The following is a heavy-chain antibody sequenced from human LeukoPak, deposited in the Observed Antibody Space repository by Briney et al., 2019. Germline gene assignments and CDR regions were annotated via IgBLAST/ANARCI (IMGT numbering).Heavy chain of an antibody. CDR3: ARGHTSSY. V-gene: IGHV4-34*01. Sequence: PSETLSLTCAVYGGSFSGYYWSWIRQPPGKGLEWIGEINHSGSTNYNPSLKSRVTISVDTSKNQFSLKLSSVTAADTAVYYCARGHTSSYWGQGTLVTVSP. D-gene: IGHD2-2*02. J-gene: IGHJ4*02. CDR1: GGSFSGYY. CDR2: INHSGST.